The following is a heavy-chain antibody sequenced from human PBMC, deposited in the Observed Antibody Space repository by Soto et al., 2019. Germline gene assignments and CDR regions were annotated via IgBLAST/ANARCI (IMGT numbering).Heavy chain of an antibody. CDR3: ARPRAFDGYEGGYFFDL. CDR2: ISSRATGI. Sequence: EVKLVESGGGLVQPGGSLRISCAASGFTFRSYEINWVRQAPGKGLEWVSYISSRATGIFYADSVKGRFTISRDDANNSLYLQMNSLRAEDTAVYYCARPRAFDGYEGGYFFDLWGQGPLVTVTS. J-gene: IGHJ4*02. V-gene: IGHV3-48*03. D-gene: IGHD5-12*01. CDR1: GFTFRSYE.